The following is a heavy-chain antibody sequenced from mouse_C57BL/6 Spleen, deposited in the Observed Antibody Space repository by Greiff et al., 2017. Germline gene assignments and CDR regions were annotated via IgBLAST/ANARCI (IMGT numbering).Heavy chain of an antibody. CDR1: GYTFTSYW. Sequence: QVQLQQPGAELVKPGASVKLSCKASGYTFTSYWMHWVKQRPGQGLEWIGMIHPNSGSTNYNEKFKSKATLTVDKSSSTAYMQLSSLTSEDSAVYYGARRDTTVVAAYYFDYWGQGTTLTVSS. D-gene: IGHD1-1*01. CDR2: IHPNSGST. J-gene: IGHJ2*01. V-gene: IGHV1-64*01. CDR3: ARRDTTVVAAYYFDY.